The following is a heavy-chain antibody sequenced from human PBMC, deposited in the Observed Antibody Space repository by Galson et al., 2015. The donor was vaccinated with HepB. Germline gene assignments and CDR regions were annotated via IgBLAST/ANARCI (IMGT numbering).Heavy chain of an antibody. D-gene: IGHD3-10*01. V-gene: IGHV1-69*04. CDR2: IIPILGIA. J-gene: IGHJ4*02. Sequence: SVKVSCKASGGTFSSYAISWVRQAPGQGLEWMGRIIPILGIANYAQKFQGRVTITADKSTSTAYMELSSLRSEDTAVYYCAAGGGRYYFDYWGQGTLVTVSS. CDR3: AAGGGRYYFDY. CDR1: GGTFSSYA.